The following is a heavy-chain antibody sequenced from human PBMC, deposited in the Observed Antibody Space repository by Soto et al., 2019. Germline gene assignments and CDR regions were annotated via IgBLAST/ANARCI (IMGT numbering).Heavy chain of an antibody. D-gene: IGHD2-15*01. CDR3: ARILGYCSGGSCYPDY. CDR1: GGSISSYY. V-gene: IGHV4-59*01. CDR2: IYYSGST. J-gene: IGHJ4*02. Sequence: SETLSLTCTVSGGSISSYYWSWIRQPPRKGLEWIGYIYYSGSTNYNPSLKSRVTISVDTSKNQFSLKLSSVTAADTAVYYCARILGYCSGGSCYPDYWGQGTLVTVSS.